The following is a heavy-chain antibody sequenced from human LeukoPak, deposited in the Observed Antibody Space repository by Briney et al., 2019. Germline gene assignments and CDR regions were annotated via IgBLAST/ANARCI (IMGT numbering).Heavy chain of an antibody. Sequence: SETLSLTCAVYGGSFSGYYWSWIRQPPGRGLEWIGEINHSGSTYHNPSLKSRVTISVDTSKNQFSLKLSSVTAADTAVYYCARGVGITMIGDDAFDIWGQGTMVTVS. CDR2: INHSGST. V-gene: IGHV4-34*01. D-gene: IGHD3-22*01. J-gene: IGHJ3*02. CDR1: GGSFSGYY. CDR3: ARGVGITMIGDDAFDI.